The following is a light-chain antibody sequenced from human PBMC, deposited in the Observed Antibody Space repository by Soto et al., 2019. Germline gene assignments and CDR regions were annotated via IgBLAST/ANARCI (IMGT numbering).Light chain of an antibody. Sequence: QSALTQPPSASGSPGQSVTISCTGTKNDIGVYDFVSWYQHHPGKAPRLIIYEVVQRPSGVPDRFSGSKSGNTASLTVSGLQAADEADYYCKSRTTRNTLVFGGGTKLTVL. CDR2: EVV. J-gene: IGLJ3*02. V-gene: IGLV2-8*01. CDR3: KSRTTRNTLV. CDR1: KNDIGVYDF.